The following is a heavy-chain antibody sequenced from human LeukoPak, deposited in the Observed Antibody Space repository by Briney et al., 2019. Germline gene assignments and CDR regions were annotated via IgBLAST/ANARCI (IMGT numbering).Heavy chain of an antibody. D-gene: IGHD2-2*02. V-gene: IGHV3-30*02. CDR1: GLTFSSNG. Sequence: TGGSLRLSCAASGLTFSSNGMHWVRQAPGKGLEWVAFIRYDESNKYYADSVKGRFTISRDNAKNSLYLQMNSLRAEDTALYYCARADIVVVPAAIDYYYMDVWGKGTTVTVSS. J-gene: IGHJ6*03. CDR2: IRYDESNK. CDR3: ARADIVVVPAAIDYYYMDV.